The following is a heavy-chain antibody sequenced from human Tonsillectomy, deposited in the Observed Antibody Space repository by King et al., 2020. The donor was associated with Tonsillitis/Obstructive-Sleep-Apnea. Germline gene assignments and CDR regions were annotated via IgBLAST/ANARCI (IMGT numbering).Heavy chain of an antibody. CDR3: ARDKGPDYGSGAGGFDY. D-gene: IGHD3-10*01. CDR2: ISSSSSYI. V-gene: IGHV3-21*01. CDR1: GFTFSSYS. Sequence: VQLVESGGGLVKPGGSLRLSCAASGFTFSSYSMNWVRQAPGKGLEWVSSISSSSSYIYYADSVKGRFTISRDNAKNSLYLQMNSLRAEDTAVYYCARDKGPDYGSGAGGFDYWGQGTLVTVSS. J-gene: IGHJ4*02.